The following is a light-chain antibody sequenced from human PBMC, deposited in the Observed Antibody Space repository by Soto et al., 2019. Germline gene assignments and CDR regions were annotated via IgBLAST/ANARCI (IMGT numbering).Light chain of an antibody. CDR3: SSYTTTSTPV. CDR2: EVS. V-gene: IGLV2-14*01. CDR1: SSDIGSYTY. J-gene: IGLJ3*02. Sequence: QSALTQPASVSGSPGQSITISCTGTSSDIGSYTYVSWYQQHPDKAPKLMIYEVSNRPSGVSNRFSGSKSGNTASLTISGLQAEDEADYYCSSYTTTSTPVFGGGTKLTVL.